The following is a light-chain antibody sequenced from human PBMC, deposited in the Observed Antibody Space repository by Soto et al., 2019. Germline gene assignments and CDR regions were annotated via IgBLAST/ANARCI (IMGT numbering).Light chain of an antibody. CDR1: SSDVGGYNS. Sequence: QSVLTQPPSASGSPGQSVTIPCTGTSSDVGGYNSVSWYHQHPGKVPKLMIYEVSKRPSGVPDRFSGSKSGNTASLTVSGLQAEDEADYYCSSYAGSNNLVFGGGTKLTVL. V-gene: IGLV2-8*01. CDR2: EVS. CDR3: SSYAGSNNLV. J-gene: IGLJ2*01.